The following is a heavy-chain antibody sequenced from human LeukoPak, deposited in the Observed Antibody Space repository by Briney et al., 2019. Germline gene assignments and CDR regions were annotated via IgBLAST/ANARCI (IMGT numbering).Heavy chain of an antibody. J-gene: IGHJ4*02. CDR1: GFTFSTYS. CDR3: ARDLRSNVVVPAAIRPDFDY. Sequence: GGSLRLSCAASGFTFSTYSMNWVRQAPGKGLEWVSSISSSSSYIYYADSVKGRFTISRDNAKNSLYLQMNSLRAEDTAVYYCARDLRSNVVVPAAIRPDFDYWGQGTLVTVSS. CDR2: ISSSSSYI. D-gene: IGHD2-2*02. V-gene: IGHV3-21*01.